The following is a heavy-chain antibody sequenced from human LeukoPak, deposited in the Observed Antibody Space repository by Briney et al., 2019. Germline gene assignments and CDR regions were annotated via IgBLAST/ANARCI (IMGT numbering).Heavy chain of an antibody. V-gene: IGHV3-30*03. Sequence: GRSLRLSCAASGFTFSRYGMHWVRQAPGKGLEWVAVISYDGSNKYYADSVKGRFTISRDNSKNTLYLQMNSPRAEDTAVYYCARGAAAAHAGWFDPWGQGTLVTVSS. CDR2: ISYDGSNK. CDR3: ARGAAAAHAGWFDP. D-gene: IGHD6-13*01. CDR1: GFTFSRYG. J-gene: IGHJ5*02.